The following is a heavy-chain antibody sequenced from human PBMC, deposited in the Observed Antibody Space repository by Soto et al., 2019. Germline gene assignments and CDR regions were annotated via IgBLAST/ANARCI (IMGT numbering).Heavy chain of an antibody. D-gene: IGHD6-19*01. J-gene: IGHJ4*02. CDR2: VSGSGCST. V-gene: IGHV3-23*01. Sequence: EVQLLESGGGLVQPGGSLRLSCAASGFTFSSYAMSWVRQAPGRGLEWVSAVSGSGCSTYYADSVKGRFTISRDNSENTLYLQMNSLRAEDTAVYYCARDPSSGWVRLYFDYRGQGTLATVSS. CDR1: GFTFSSYA. CDR3: ARDPSSGWVRLYFDY.